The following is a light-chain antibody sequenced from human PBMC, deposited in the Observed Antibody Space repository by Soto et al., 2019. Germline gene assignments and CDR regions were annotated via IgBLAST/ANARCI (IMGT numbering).Light chain of an antibody. V-gene: IGKV3-11*01. J-gene: IGKJ4*01. CDR2: DAS. CDR3: QQRSNWPLT. CDR1: QSVSRY. Sequence: EFVLTQSPDTLSLSPGESATLSCRASQSVSRYLAWYQQKPGQTPRLLIYDASNRAAGIPARFSGSGSGTDFTLTISSLEPEDFAVYYCQQRSNWPLTFGGGTKVEIK.